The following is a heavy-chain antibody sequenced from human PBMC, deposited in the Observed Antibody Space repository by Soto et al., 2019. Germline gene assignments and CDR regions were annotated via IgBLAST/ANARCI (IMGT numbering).Heavy chain of an antibody. J-gene: IGHJ4*02. D-gene: IGHD6-13*01. Sequence: SETLSLTCTVSGDSIRSSYWSWVRQPTGRGLEWIGYVYHTGTTNSNPSLKSRVTISADTSKNLFSLKLISVTPADTAVYFCARDMSGGSSWYEFDSWGPGTLVTVSS. CDR2: VYHTGTT. V-gene: IGHV4-59*01. CDR1: GDSIRSSY. CDR3: ARDMSGGSSWYEFDS.